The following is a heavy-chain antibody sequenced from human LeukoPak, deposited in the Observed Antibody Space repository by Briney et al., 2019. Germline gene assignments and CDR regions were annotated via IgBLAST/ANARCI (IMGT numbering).Heavy chain of an antibody. Sequence: GGSLRLSCEASGFTFSDYYMSWIRQAPGKGLEWVSYISGRSGSIYYADSVKGRFTVSRDNTKNSLYLQMNSLRAEDTAVYYCAREIGDFIPCYFDYWGQGTLVSVSS. CDR3: AREIGDFIPCYFDY. CDR2: ISGRSGSI. V-gene: IGHV3-11*01. CDR1: GFTFSDYY. J-gene: IGHJ4*02. D-gene: IGHD3-16*01.